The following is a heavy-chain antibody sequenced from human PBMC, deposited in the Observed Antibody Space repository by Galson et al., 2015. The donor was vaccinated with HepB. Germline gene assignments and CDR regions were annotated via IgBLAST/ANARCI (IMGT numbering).Heavy chain of an antibody. Sequence: QSGAEVKKPGESLKISCKASGYSFTTYWIGWVRQMPGKGLEWMGIVYPGDSDPIYSPSFQGPVTIFADKSISTAYLQWSSLEASDTAMYYCARHGGFVDYWGQGTLVTVSS. CDR2: VYPGDSDP. D-gene: IGHD3-16*01. CDR1: GYSFTTYW. CDR3: ARHGGFVDY. J-gene: IGHJ4*02. V-gene: IGHV5-51*01.